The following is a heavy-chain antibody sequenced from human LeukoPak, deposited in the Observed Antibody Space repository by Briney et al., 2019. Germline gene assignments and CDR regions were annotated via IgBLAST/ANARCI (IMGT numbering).Heavy chain of an antibody. D-gene: IGHD2-2*01. CDR2: IYPGDSDT. V-gene: IGHV5-51*01. CDR1: GSTFTNYW. J-gene: IGHJ4*02. Sequence: GASLQISCQGSGSTFTNYWIGWVRQLPGKGLEWMGIIYPGDSDTRYSPSFQGQVTISADKSISTAYLQWSSLKASDTAMYYCARLGYCTSTSCYGGVDYWGQGTLVTVSS. CDR3: ARLGYCTSTSCYGGVDY.